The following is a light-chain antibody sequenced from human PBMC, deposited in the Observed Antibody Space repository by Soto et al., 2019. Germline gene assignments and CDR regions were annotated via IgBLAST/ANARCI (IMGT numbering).Light chain of an antibody. V-gene: IGKV3D-15*01. Sequence: DRVMTQSPDTLSASPGERVSLSCRASQSVNHNLAWYQQKPGQAPRLLIYDASNRATGIPARFSGSGSGTDFTLTISGLEPEDSAVYYCQQFDDSVTFGQGTRLEIK. CDR2: DAS. CDR3: QQFDDSVT. J-gene: IGKJ5*01. CDR1: QSVNHN.